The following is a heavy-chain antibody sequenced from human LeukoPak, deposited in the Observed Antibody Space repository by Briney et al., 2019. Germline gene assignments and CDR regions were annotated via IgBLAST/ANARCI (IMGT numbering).Heavy chain of an antibody. CDR2: IIPIFGTA. CDR3: ARGRGYDSSGYPHAFDY. D-gene: IGHD3-22*01. Sequence: SVTVSCKASGGTFSSYAISWVRQAPGQGLEWMGGIIPIFGTANYAQKFQGRVTITADESTSTAYMELSSLRSEDTAVYYCARGRGYDSSGYPHAFDYWGQGTLVTVSS. V-gene: IGHV1-69*13. CDR1: GGTFSSYA. J-gene: IGHJ4*02.